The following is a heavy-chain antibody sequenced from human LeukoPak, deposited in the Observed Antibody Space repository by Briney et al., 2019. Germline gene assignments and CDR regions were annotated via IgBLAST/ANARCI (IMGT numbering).Heavy chain of an antibody. D-gene: IGHD6-19*01. CDR2: ISRNGDST. CDR3: VKAWTQWAVLGWFDP. CDR1: GFTFNYYA. Sequence: GGSLRLSCSASGFTFNYYAIHWVRQAPGKGLEYVSAISRNGDSTYYADSVKGRFTVSRDNSKNTLYLQMSSLRPDDTAIYYCVKAWTQWAVLGWFDPWGQGTLVTVSS. V-gene: IGHV3-64D*09. J-gene: IGHJ5*02.